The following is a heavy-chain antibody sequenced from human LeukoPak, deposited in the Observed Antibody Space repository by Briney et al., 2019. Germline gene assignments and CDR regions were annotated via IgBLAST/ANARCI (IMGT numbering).Heavy chain of an antibody. D-gene: IGHD6-19*01. Sequence: ASVKVSCKASGYSFTSYGLSWVRQAPGQGLEWMGWTSAYNGNTKYAQRLQGRVTLTTDTSTSTAYMELRSLRSDDTAVYYCARDVTVADTWGQGTLVTVSS. CDR2: TSAYNGNT. V-gene: IGHV1-18*01. CDR3: ARDVTVADT. CDR1: GYSFTSYG. J-gene: IGHJ4*02.